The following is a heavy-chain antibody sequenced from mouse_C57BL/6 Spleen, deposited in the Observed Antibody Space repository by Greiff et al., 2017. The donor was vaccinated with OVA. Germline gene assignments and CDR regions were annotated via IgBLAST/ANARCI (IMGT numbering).Heavy chain of an antibody. CDR1: GYTFTSYW. CDR3: ASLRGYFDV. Sequence: QVQLKQPGAELVKPGASVKLSCKASGYTFTSYWMQWVKQRPGQGLEWIGDIDPSDSYTNSNQKFKGKATLTVDTSSSTAYMQLSSLTSEDSAGYYCASLRGYFDVWGTGTTVTVSS. V-gene: IGHV1-50*01. J-gene: IGHJ1*03. CDR2: IDPSDSYT. D-gene: IGHD2-12*01.